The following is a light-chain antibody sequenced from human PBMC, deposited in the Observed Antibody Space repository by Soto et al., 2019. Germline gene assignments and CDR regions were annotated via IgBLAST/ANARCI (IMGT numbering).Light chain of an antibody. CDR3: QQYNNSLIT. CDR1: QTIHSF. J-gene: IGKJ5*01. CDR2: DAS. V-gene: IGKV1-5*01. Sequence: DIQMTQSPSTLSASVGDRVTIPVRASQTIHSFLAWYQQIPGKAPKILIYDASSLETGVPSRFRGIGSGTECTLTLSRLQPDDFETYYCQQYNNSLITFGQGTRLEIK.